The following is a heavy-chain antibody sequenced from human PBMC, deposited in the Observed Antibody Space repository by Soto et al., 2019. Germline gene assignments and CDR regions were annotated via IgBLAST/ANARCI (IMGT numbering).Heavy chain of an antibody. CDR3: SRIRARRQHAY. D-gene: IGHD1-1*01. Sequence: PSETLSLTCTVSGGSISSSNYYWDWIRQPPGKGLEWIGSIYYSGSTYYNPSLKSRVTISVDTSKNQFSLQLSSVTAADAAVYYCSRIRARRQHAYWGQGTLDTVSS. V-gene: IGHV4-39*01. J-gene: IGHJ4*01. CDR2: IYYSGST. CDR1: GGSISSSNYY.